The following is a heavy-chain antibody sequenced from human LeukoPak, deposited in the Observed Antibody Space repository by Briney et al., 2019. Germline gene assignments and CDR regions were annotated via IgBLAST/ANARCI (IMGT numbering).Heavy chain of an antibody. J-gene: IGHJ1*01. Sequence: ASVKVSCKASGYTFTSYGISWVRQAPGQGLEWMGWIGAYNGNTNYAQKLQGRVTMTTDTSTSTAYMELSRLRSDDTAMYYCAKTDNKYDSRLLFNWGQGTQIIVSS. CDR2: IGAYNGNT. V-gene: IGHV1-18*01. CDR3: AKTDNKYDSRLLFN. D-gene: IGHD3-22*01. CDR1: GYTFTSYG.